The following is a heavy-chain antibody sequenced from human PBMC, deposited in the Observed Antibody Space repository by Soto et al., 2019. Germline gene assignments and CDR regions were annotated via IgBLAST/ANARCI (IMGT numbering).Heavy chain of an antibody. V-gene: IGHV3-30-3*01. Sequence: VAVISYDGSNKYYADSVKGRFTISRDNSKNTLYLQMNSLRAEDTAVYYCASERSYYYDSSGYSPNNYWGQGTLVTVSS. J-gene: IGHJ4*02. D-gene: IGHD3-22*01. CDR2: ISYDGSNK. CDR3: ASERSYYYDSSGYSPNNY.